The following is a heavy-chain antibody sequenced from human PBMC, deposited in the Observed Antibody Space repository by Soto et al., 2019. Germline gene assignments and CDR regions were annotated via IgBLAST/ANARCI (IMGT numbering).Heavy chain of an antibody. CDR1: GGTFSSYA. V-gene: IGHV1-2*02. CDR2: ISPKSGGS. J-gene: IGHJ4*02. Sequence: QVQLVQSGAEVKKSGSSVKVSCKASGGTFSSYAISWVRQAPGQGLEWVGEISPKSGGSRYAQKFQGRVTMTKDTSITTVYMELSNLSPDDTAVYYCGRGRSGELVVFYWGQGTLVTVHS. CDR3: GRGRSGELVVFY. D-gene: IGHD1-7*01.